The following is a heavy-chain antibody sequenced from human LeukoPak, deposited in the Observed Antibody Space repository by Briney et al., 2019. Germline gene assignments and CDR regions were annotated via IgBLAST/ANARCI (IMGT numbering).Heavy chain of an antibody. V-gene: IGHV1-18*01. Sequence: EASVKVSCKASGYTFTSYDITWVRQAPGQGLEWMGWISTYNGDTNYAQKLQGRVTMTTDTSTSTAYMELRSLRSDDTAVYYCARNYCSGGSCLNYFDYWGQGTLVTVSS. CDR1: GYTFTSYD. CDR3: ARNYCSGGSCLNYFDY. D-gene: IGHD2-15*01. CDR2: ISTYNGDT. J-gene: IGHJ4*02.